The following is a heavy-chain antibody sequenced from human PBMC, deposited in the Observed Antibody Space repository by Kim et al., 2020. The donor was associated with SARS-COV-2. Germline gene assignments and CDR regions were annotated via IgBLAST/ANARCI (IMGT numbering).Heavy chain of an antibody. Sequence: GGSLRLSCAASGFTVSSNHMSWVRQAPRKGLEWVSVIYSGGSTYYADSVKGRFTISRDNSKNTLYLQMNSLRAEDTAVYYCAREGRHGGYDLGFDYWGQGTLVTVSS. CDR3: AREGRHGGYDLGFDY. J-gene: IGHJ4*02. CDR1: GFTVSSNH. CDR2: IYSGGST. V-gene: IGHV3-53*01. D-gene: IGHD5-12*01.